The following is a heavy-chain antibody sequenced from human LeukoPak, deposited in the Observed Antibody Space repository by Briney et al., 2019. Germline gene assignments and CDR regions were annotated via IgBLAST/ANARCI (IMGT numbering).Heavy chain of an antibody. CDR1: GFTFSSYA. CDR3: AKDRLITLVRGVPFDY. CDR2: ISGSGGNT. V-gene: IGHV3-23*01. Sequence: GGSLRLSCAASGFTFSSYAMSWVRQAPGKGLEWVSAISGSGGNTYYADSAKGRFTISRDNSKNTLYLQMNSLRAEDTAVYYCAKDRLITLVRGVPFDYWGQGTLVTVSS. D-gene: IGHD3-10*01. J-gene: IGHJ4*02.